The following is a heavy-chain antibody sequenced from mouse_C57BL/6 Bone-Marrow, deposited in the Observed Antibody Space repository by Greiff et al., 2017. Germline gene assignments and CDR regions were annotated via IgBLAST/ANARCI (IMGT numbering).Heavy chain of an antibody. D-gene: IGHD2-3*01. CDR2: IDPENGDT. CDR3: ASMYYCDY. J-gene: IGHJ2*01. Sequence: EVTLQESGAELVRPGASVKLSCTASGFNIKDDYMHWVKQRPEQGLEWIGWIDPENGDTEYASKFQGKATITADTSSNTAYLQLSSLTSEDTAVYYCASMYYCDYWGQGTTLTVSS. V-gene: IGHV14-4*01. CDR1: GFNIKDDY.